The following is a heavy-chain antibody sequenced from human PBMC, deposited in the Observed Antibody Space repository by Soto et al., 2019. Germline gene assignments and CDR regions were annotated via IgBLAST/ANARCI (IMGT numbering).Heavy chain of an antibody. J-gene: IGHJ6*02. V-gene: IGHV1-46*01. CDR1: GYTFTSYY. CDR3: ANPHQPATFWSGYYKVGYYYYGMDV. Sequence: VKVSCKASGYTFTSYYMHWVRQAPGQGLEWMGIINPSGGSTSYAQKFQGRVTMTRDTSTSTVYMELSSLRSEDTAVYYCANPHQPATFWSGYYKVGYYYYGMDVWGQGTTVTVS. CDR2: INPSGGST. D-gene: IGHD3-3*01.